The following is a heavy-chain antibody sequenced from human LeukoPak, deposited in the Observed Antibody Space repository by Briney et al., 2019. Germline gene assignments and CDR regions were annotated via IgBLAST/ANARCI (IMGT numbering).Heavy chain of an antibody. J-gene: IGHJ4*02. D-gene: IGHD6-13*01. CDR3: AKGYSSSWSLPFDY. CDR1: GFSFDDYA. Sequence: GGSLRLSCAASGFSFDDYAMHWVRQAPGKGLEWVSGTSWNSGSIGYADSVKGRFTISKDNVKNSLYLHMNTLRAEDTAFYYCAKGYSSSWSLPFDYWGQGTLVTVS. CDR2: TSWNSGSI. V-gene: IGHV3-9*01.